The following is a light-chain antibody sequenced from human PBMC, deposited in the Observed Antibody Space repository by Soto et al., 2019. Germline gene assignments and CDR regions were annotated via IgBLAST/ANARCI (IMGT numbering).Light chain of an antibody. CDR2: GAS. J-gene: IGKJ4*01. CDR1: QSVSIN. Sequence: EIVITHYPATLSVSRVERATLSCRASQSVSINLAWYQQKPGQAPRLLIYGASTRATGIPARFSGSGSGTEFTLTISSLQSEDFAVYYCQQYNNWPLTFGGGTKVDIK. CDR3: QQYNNWPLT. V-gene: IGKV3-15*01.